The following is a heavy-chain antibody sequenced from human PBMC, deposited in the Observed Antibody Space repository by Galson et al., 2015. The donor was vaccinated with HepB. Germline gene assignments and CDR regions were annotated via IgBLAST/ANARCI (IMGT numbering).Heavy chain of an antibody. CDR1: GFTFSSYW. CDR2: INIDGSST. CDR3: PRDQLGAWSYYSGLHP. J-gene: IGHJ6*02. V-gene: IGHV3-74*01. Sequence: SLRLSCAASGFTFSSYWMHWVRQAPGKGLVWVSRINIDGSSTSYADSVKGRFTISRDNTKNTLYLQMNSLRADNTAVYYCPRDQLGAWSYYSGLHPPSPAPAVPVPS. D-gene: IGHD1-1*01.